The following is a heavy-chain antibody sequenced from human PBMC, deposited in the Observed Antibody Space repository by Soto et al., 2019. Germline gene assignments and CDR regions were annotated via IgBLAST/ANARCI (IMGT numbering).Heavy chain of an antibody. CDR1: GGTFGSYA. D-gene: IGHD2-2*01. CDR2: IIPIPGTA. Sequence: QVQLVQSGAEVKKPGSSVKVSCKASGGTFGSYAISWVRQAPGQGLEWMGGIIPIPGTANYAQKFKGRVKIAADESTSTAYMELSSLRSEDTAVYYCARSQGSSTSLEIYYYYYYGMDVWGQGTTVTVSS. CDR3: ARSQGSSTSLEIYYYYYYGMDV. J-gene: IGHJ6*02. V-gene: IGHV1-69*01.